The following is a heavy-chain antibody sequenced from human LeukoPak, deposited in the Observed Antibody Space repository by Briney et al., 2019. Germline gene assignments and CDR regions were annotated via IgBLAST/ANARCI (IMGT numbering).Heavy chain of an antibody. J-gene: IGHJ4*02. CDR1: GFTFSSYG. Sequence: GGSLRLSRAASGFTFSSYGMHWVRQAPGKGLDWVAFIRYDGSDKYYADSVKGRFTISRDNSKNTLYLQMNSLRAEDTAVYYCAKDLSRYSYGFGFDYWGQGTLVTVSS. CDR3: AKDLSRYSYGFGFDY. D-gene: IGHD5-18*01. CDR2: IRYDGSDK. V-gene: IGHV3-30*02.